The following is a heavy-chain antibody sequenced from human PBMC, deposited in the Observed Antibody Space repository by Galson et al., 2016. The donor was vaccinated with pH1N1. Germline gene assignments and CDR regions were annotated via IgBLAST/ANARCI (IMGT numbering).Heavy chain of an antibody. CDR3: ARDGSGWSNNIDF. Sequence: SCAASGFTFSSIWMHWVRQVPGKGLVWVSRISNDGSTTYYADSVKGRFTISRDNAKNTLYLQMNSLTADDTAVYYCARDGSGWSNNIDFWGQGTLVTVSS. V-gene: IGHV3-74*01. D-gene: IGHD6-13*01. CDR1: GFTFSSIW. J-gene: IGHJ4*02. CDR2: ISNDGSTT.